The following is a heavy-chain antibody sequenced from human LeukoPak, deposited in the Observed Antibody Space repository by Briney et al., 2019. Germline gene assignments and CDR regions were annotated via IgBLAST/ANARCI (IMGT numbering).Heavy chain of an antibody. Sequence: FETLSLTCTVSGGSMSNYYWSWIRQPAGKGLEWIGRISTSGGTNYNPSLKSRVTISVDTSKNQFSLKLSSVTAADTAVYYCARDGLGWFDYWGQGTLVTVSS. CDR1: GGSMSNYY. CDR2: ISTSGGT. J-gene: IGHJ4*02. V-gene: IGHV4-4*07. CDR3: ARDGLGWFDY.